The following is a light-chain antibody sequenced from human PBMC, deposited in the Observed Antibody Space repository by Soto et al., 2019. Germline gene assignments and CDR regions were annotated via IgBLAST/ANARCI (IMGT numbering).Light chain of an antibody. V-gene: IGKV1-39*01. CDR1: QSFRSS. J-gene: IGKJ2*01. CDR2: DVS. CDR3: QQSYSVPHT. Sequence: DIQMTQSPSSLSASVGDRVTITCRASQSFRSSLNWYQQKPGKPPKVLIFDVSNLESGVPSRFTGSGSGTDFTLTISSLQPEDFATYYCQQSYSVPHTFGQGTKLEMK.